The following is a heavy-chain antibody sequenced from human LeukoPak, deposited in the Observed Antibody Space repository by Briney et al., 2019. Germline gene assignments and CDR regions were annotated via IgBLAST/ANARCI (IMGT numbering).Heavy chain of an antibody. J-gene: IGHJ4*02. D-gene: IGHD3-22*01. Sequence: PGGSLRLSCAASGFTFSSYSMNWARQAPGKGLKWVSSISPSGTYIYYADSVKGRFTISRDNAKNSLYLQMNSLRAEDTAVYYCAREETYYDSSGYYPPDYWGQGTLVTVSS. CDR2: ISPSGTYI. CDR1: GFTFSSYS. V-gene: IGHV3-21*01. CDR3: AREETYYDSSGYYPPDY.